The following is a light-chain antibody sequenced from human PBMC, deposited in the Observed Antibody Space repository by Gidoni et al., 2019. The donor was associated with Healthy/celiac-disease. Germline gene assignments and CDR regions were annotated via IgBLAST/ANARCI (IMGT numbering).Light chain of an antibody. V-gene: IGLV8-61*01. CDR1: SGSVSTSYY. Sequence: QTVVTQEPSFSVSPGGTVTLTCGSSSGSVSTSYYPSWYQQTPGQAPRTLIYSTNTRSSGVPDRFSGSILGNKAALTITGAQADDESDYYCVLYMGSGIDVFGTGTKVTVL. J-gene: IGLJ1*01. CDR3: VLYMGSGIDV. CDR2: STN.